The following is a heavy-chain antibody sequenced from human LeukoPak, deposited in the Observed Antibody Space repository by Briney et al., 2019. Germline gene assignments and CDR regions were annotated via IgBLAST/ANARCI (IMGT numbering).Heavy chain of an antibody. CDR2: VSGNGLTT. V-gene: IGHV3-23*01. D-gene: IGHD6-19*01. CDR3: ATTQWLAKRLDY. J-gene: IGHJ4*02. CDR1: GFTFNSYA. Sequence: GGSLRLSCTASGFTFNSYAMSWVRQAPGKGLEWVSAVSGNGLTTYYTDSLKGRFTISRDNSKNTLYLQVNNLRAEDTALYYCATTQWLAKRLDYWGQGTLVTVSS.